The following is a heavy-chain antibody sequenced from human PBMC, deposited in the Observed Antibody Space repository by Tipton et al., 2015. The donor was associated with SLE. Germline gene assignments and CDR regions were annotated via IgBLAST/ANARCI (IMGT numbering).Heavy chain of an antibody. Sequence: SLRLSCAASGFTFSSYGMHWVRQAPGKGLEWVAFIRYDGSNKYYADSVKGRFTISRDNSKNTLYLQMNSLRAEDTPVYYCAKGDSSSSGVDYWGQATLLAVSS. CDR2: IRYDGSNK. CDR3: AKGDSSSSGVDY. CDR1: GFTFSSYG. J-gene: IGHJ4*02. V-gene: IGHV3-30*02. D-gene: IGHD6-6*01.